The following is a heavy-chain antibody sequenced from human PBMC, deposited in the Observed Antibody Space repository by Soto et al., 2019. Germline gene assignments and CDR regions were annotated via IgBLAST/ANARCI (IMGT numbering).Heavy chain of an antibody. CDR3: AKYSSGWYYPFDY. CDR1: GFTFSNYA. CDR2: ISGSGGSA. Sequence: PGGSLRLSCAASGFTFSNYAMSWVRQAPGKGLEGVSAISGSGGSAYYADSVKGRFTISRDNSKNTLYLQMNSLRAEDTAVYYCAKYSSGWYYPFDYWGQGTLVTVSS. V-gene: IGHV3-23*01. J-gene: IGHJ4*02. D-gene: IGHD6-19*01.